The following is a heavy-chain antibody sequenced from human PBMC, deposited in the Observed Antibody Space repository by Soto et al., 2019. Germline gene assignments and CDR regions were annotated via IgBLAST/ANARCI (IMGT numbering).Heavy chain of an antibody. CDR1: GASISRGVYY. CDR2: IYYSGST. D-gene: IGHD3-10*01. CDR3: ARAGYYYGSGSYKAGDY. V-gene: IGHV4-30-4*01. Sequence: ILCLCYTVGGASISRGVYYLSWIRRPPGKGLEWIGYIYYSGSTYYNPSLKSRVTISVDTSKNQFSLKLSSVTAADTAVYYCARAGYYYGSGSYKAGDYWGQGTLVTVSS. J-gene: IGHJ4*02.